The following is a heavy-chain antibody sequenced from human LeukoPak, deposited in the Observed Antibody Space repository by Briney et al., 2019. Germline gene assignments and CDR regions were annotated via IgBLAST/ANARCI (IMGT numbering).Heavy chain of an antibody. Sequence: GGSLRLSCAASGFTFSSSWMSWVRQAPGQGLEWVANMKQDGSDQWYVDSVKGRFTISRDNAKNSLFLQMNSLRAEDTAVYYCVKGGGNFDSWGQGTLVTVSS. CDR1: GFTFSSSW. CDR2: MKQDGSDQ. D-gene: IGHD1-26*01. V-gene: IGHV3-7*04. CDR3: VKGGGNFDS. J-gene: IGHJ4*02.